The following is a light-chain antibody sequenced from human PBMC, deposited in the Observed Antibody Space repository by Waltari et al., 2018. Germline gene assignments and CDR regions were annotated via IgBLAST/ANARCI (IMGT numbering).Light chain of an antibody. V-gene: IGKV3-20*01. CDR3: QKYGTLPAT. CDR2: EAS. Sequence: EMVLTQSPGTLAFPPGGRATLSCRASQSVSRFLAWYQQKPGQAPRLLIYEASTRATDFPDRFSGSGSGTDYCLTISRLGPEDDAVYYCQKYGTLPATFGQGTKVEIK. J-gene: IGKJ1*01. CDR1: QSVSRF.